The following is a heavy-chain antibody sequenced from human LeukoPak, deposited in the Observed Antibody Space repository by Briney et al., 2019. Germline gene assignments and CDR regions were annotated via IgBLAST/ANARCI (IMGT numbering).Heavy chain of an antibody. CDR2: ISSSSSYI. CDR3: ARDEYYYDSSGSPHYGMDV. V-gene: IGHV3-21*01. J-gene: IGHJ6*02. CDR1: GFTFSSYS. D-gene: IGHD3-22*01. Sequence: GGSPRLSCAASGFTFSSYSMNWVRQAPGKGLEWVSSISSSSSYIYYADSVKGRFTISRDNAKNSLYLQMNSLRAEDTAVYYCARDEYYYDSSGSPHYGMDVWGQGTTVTVSS.